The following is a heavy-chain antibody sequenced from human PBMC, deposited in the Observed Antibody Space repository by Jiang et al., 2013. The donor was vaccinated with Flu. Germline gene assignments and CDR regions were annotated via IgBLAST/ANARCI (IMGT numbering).Heavy chain of an antibody. J-gene: IGHJ4*02. D-gene: IGHD2-15*01. CDR1: GYTFTSYG. CDR2: ISAYNGNT. CDR3: ARDYCSGGSCYSPFDY. V-gene: IGHV1-18*01. Sequence: SGAEVKKPGASVKVSCEASGYTFTSYGISWVRQAPGQGLEWMGWISAYNGNTNYAQKLQGRVTMTTDTSTSTAYMELRSLRSDDTAVYYCARDYCSGGSCYSPFDYWGQGTLVTVSS.